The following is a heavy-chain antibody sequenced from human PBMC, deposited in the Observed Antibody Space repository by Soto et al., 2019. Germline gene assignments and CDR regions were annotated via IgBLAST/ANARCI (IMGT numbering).Heavy chain of an antibody. CDR3: AKDGPFDILTGSPPINWFDP. CDR1: GFTFSSYA. J-gene: IGHJ5*02. D-gene: IGHD3-9*01. CDR2: ISGSGGST. Sequence: SLRLSCAASGFTFSSYAMSWGRQAPGKGLEWVSAISGSGGSTYYADSVKGRFTISRDNSKNTLYLQMNSLRAEDTAVYYCAKDGPFDILTGSPPINWFDPWGQGTLVTVSS. V-gene: IGHV3-23*01.